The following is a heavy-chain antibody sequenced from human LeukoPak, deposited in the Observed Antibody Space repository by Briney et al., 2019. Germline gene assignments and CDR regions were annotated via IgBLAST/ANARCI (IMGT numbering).Heavy chain of an antibody. V-gene: IGHV1-24*01. CDR1: GYTLTELS. CDR3: ATKIGSYYYDSSGYREYYFDY. J-gene: IGHJ4*02. Sequence: GASVKVSCKVSGYTLTELSMHWVRQAPGKGLEWMGGFDPEDGETIYAQKFQGRVTMTEDTSTDTAYMELSSLRSEDTAVYYCATKIGSYYYDSSGYREYYFDYWGQGTLVTVSS. D-gene: IGHD3-22*01. CDR2: FDPEDGET.